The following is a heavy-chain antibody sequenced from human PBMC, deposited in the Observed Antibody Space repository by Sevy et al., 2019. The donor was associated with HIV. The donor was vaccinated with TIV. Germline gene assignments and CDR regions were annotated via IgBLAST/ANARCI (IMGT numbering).Heavy chain of an antibody. J-gene: IGHJ6*02. Sequence: LSLTCAVSGGSISSGGYSWSWIRQPPGKGLEWIGYIYHSGGTYYNPSLKSRVTISVDRSKNQFSLKLSSVTAADTAGYYCAREGSYYYGMDVWGQGTTVTVSS. CDR1: GGSISSGGYS. CDR3: AREGSYYYGMDV. D-gene: IGHD1-26*01. V-gene: IGHV4-30-2*01. CDR2: IYHSGGT.